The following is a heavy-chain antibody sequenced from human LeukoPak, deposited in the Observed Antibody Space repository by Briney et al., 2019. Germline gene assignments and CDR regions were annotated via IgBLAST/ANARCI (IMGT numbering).Heavy chain of an antibody. V-gene: IGHV4-34*01. D-gene: IGHD2-2*02. Sequence: SETLSLTCAVYGGSFSGYYWSWIRQPPGKGLEWIGEINHSGSTNYNPSLKSRVTISVDTSKNQFSLKLSSVTAADTAVYYCAARHCSSASGYKQRLNNFDYWGQGTLVTVSS. J-gene: IGHJ4*02. CDR3: AARHCSSASGYKQRLNNFDY. CDR2: INHSGST. CDR1: GGSFSGYY.